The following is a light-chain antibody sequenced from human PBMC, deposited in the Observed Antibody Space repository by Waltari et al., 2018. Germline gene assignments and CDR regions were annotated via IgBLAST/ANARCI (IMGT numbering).Light chain of an antibody. CDR2: VNSDGSH. J-gene: IGLJ3*02. CDR3: QTGGHGTWV. V-gene: IGLV4-69*01. Sequence: QLVLTQSPSVSASLGASVKLTCTLSSGHSSNVIAWLHQQPEKGPRYLMKVNSDGSHSKGDEIPDRFSGSSSGAERYLTIASVQAEDEADYYCQTGGHGTWVFGGGTKLTVL. CDR1: SGHSSNV.